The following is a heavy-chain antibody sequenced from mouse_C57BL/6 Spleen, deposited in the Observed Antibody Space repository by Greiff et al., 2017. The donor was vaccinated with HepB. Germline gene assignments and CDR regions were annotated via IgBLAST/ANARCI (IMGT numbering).Heavy chain of an antibody. CDR1: GYSITSGYY. V-gene: IGHV3-6*01. CDR3: ARDLIYYYGSSYFYWYFDV. J-gene: IGHJ1*03. CDR2: ISYDGSN. D-gene: IGHD1-1*01. Sequence: VQLQQSGPGLVKPSQSLSLTCSVTGYSITSGYYWNWIRQFPGNKLEWMGYISYDGSNNYNPSLKNRISITRDTSKNQFFLKLNSVTTEDTATYYCARDLIYYYGSSYFYWYFDVWGTGTTVTVSS.